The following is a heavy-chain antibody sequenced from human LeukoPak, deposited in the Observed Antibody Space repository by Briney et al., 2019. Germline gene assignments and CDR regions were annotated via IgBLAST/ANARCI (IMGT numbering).Heavy chain of an antibody. CDR2: IYHSGST. J-gene: IGHJ6*03. CDR1: GYSISSGYY. V-gene: IGHV4-38-2*01. CDR3: ARHQGNYGDYYYYMDV. D-gene: IGHD4-17*01. Sequence: PSETLSLTCAVSGYSISSGYYWGWIRQPPGKGLEWIGSIYHSGSTYYNPSLKSRVIVSVDTSKNQFSLKLSSVTAADTAVYYCARHQGNYGDYYYYMDVWGKGTTVTVSS.